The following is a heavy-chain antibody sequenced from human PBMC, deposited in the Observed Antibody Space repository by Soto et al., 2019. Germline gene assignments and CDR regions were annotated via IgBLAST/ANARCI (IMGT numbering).Heavy chain of an antibody. D-gene: IGHD6-13*01. Sequence: ASVKVSCKASGYTFTGYYMHWVRQAPGQGLEWMGWINPNSGGTNYAQKFQGWVTMTRDTSISTAYMELSRLRSDDTAVYYCARGESSSWYIVRNWFDPWGQGTLVTVSS. CDR1: GYTFTGYY. CDR2: INPNSGGT. J-gene: IGHJ5*02. CDR3: ARGESSSWYIVRNWFDP. V-gene: IGHV1-2*04.